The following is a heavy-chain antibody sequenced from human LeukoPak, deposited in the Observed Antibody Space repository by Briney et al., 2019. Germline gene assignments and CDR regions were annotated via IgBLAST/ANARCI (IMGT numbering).Heavy chain of an antibody. D-gene: IGHD4-17*01. V-gene: IGHV4-39*01. CDR1: GGSISSSSYY. CDR3: ARHAVYGDNGNYYYGMDV. Sequence: PSETLSLTCTVFGGSISSSSYYWGWIRQPPGKGLEWIGSIYYSGSTYYNPSLKSRVTISVDTPKNQLSLKLSSVTATDTAVYYCARHAVYGDNGNYYYGMDVWGQGTTVTVSS. CDR2: IYYSGST. J-gene: IGHJ6*02.